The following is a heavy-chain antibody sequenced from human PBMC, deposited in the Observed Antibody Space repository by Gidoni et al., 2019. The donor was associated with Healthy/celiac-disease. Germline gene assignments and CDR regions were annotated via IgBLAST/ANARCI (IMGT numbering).Heavy chain of an antibody. CDR2: IYNSGST. J-gene: IGHJ5*02. D-gene: IGHD3-22*01. Sequence: QVQLQESGPGLVKPSQTLSLTCTVSGDSISSGGYYWSWIRQHPGKGLEWIGYIYNSGSTYYDPSLKSRVSISVDKSKNQFSRKLSSVTAADTAVYYCARALASHYYDSSWPRWFDPWGQGTLVTVSS. CDR1: GDSISSGGYY. V-gene: IGHV4-31*03. CDR3: ARALASHYYDSSWPRWFDP.